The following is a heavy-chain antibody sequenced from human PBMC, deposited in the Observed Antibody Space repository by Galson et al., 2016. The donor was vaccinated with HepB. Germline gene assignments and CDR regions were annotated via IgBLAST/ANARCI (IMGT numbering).Heavy chain of an antibody. CDR3: ARQGGRISLDY. J-gene: IGHJ4*02. D-gene: IGHD1-26*01. V-gene: IGHV5-51*01. Sequence: QSGAEVKRPGESLKISCKGSGYRFSSYWIAWVRQRPGKGLEWMVLISPDDSHTRYSPSFKGQVTVSVDKSMTTAYLQWNSLRASDTAMYYCARQGGRISLDYWGQGTRLTVSS. CDR1: GYRFSSYW. CDR2: ISPDDSHT.